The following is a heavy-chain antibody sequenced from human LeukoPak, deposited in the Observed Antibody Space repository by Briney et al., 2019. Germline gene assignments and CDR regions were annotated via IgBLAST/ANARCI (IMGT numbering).Heavy chain of an antibody. CDR3: AELGITMIGGV. D-gene: IGHD3-10*02. Sequence: GGSLRLSCAASGFTFSSYSMNWVRQAPGKGLEWVSSISTSSSYIHYADSVKGRFTISRDNAKNSLYLQMNSLRAEDTAVYYCAELGITMIGGVWGKGTTVTISS. J-gene: IGHJ6*04. CDR2: ISTSSSYI. CDR1: GFTFSSYS. V-gene: IGHV3-21*01.